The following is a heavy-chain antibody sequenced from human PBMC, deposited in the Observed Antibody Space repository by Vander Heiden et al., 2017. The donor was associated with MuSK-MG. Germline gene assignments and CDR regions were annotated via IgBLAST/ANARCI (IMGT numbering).Heavy chain of an antibody. CDR3: ATEVVVPAAKGWYFDL. Sequence: QVQLVQSGAAVKKPGASVKVSCKVSGYTLTELSMHWVRQAPGKGLEWMGGFDPEDGETIDAQKFQGRVPITEDTTTDTGYLELSSLRSEDTAVYYCATEVVVPAAKGWYFDLWGRGTLVTVSS. D-gene: IGHD2-2*01. V-gene: IGHV1-24*01. J-gene: IGHJ2*01. CDR2: FDPEDGET. CDR1: GYTLTELS.